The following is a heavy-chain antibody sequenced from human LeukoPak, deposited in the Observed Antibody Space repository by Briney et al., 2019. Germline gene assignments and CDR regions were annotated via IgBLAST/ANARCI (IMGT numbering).Heavy chain of an antibody. CDR3: ARYYYDSSGCYPLYYYYYMDV. V-gene: IGHV4-39*01. D-gene: IGHD3-22*01. J-gene: IGHJ6*03. Sequence: SETLSLTCTVSGGSISSSSYYWGWIRQPPGKGLEWIGSIYYSGSTYYNPSLKSRVTISVDTSKNQFSLKLSSVTAADTAVYYCARYYYDSSGCYPLYYYYYMDVWGKGTTVTISS. CDR2: IYYSGST. CDR1: GGSISSSSYY.